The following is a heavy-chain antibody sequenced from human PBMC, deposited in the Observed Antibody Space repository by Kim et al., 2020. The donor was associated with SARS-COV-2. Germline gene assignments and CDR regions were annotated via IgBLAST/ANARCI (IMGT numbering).Heavy chain of an antibody. Sequence: GGSLRLSCAASGFTFSSYAMHWVRQAPGKGLEWVAVISYDGSNKYYADSVKGRFTISRDNSKNTLYLQMNSLRAEDTAVYYCAREDGDYQGVLTFDYWGQGTLVTVSS. CDR3: AREDGDYQGVLTFDY. J-gene: IGHJ4*02. CDR1: GFTFSSYA. D-gene: IGHD4-17*01. CDR2: ISYDGSNK. V-gene: IGHV3-30*04.